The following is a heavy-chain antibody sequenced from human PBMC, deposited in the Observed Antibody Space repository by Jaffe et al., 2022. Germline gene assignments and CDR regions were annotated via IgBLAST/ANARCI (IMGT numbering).Heavy chain of an antibody. CDR3: AVNYDILTGPLGPYYFDY. J-gene: IGHJ4*02. CDR1: GFTFSSYW. V-gene: IGHV3-7*01. Sequence: EVQLVESGGGLVQPGGSLRLSCAASGFTFSSYWMSWVRQAPGKGLEWVANIKQDGSEKYYVDSVKGRFTISRDNAKNSLYLQMNSLRAEDTAVYYCAVNYDILTGPLGPYYFDYWGQGTLVTVSS. D-gene: IGHD3-9*01. CDR2: IKQDGSEK.